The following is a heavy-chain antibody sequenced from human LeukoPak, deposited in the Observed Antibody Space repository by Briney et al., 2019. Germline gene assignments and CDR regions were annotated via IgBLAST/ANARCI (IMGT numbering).Heavy chain of an antibody. CDR3: TRDLQLALAGGEWSFDI. CDR1: GDSVSSNSAT. CDR2: AYYRSKWYN. V-gene: IGHV6-1*01. J-gene: IGHJ3*02. Sequence: SQTLSLTCAISGDSVSSNSATWNWIRQSPSRGLEWLGRAYYRSKWYNDYAVSVKSRITINPDTSKNQFSLQLNSVTPEDTAVYYCTRDLQLALAGGEWSFDIWGQGTMVTVSS. D-gene: IGHD6-19*01.